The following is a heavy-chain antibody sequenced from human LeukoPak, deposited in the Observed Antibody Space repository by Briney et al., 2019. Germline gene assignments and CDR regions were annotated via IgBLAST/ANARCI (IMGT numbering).Heavy chain of an antibody. D-gene: IGHD2-2*01. J-gene: IGHJ3*02. V-gene: IGHV3-30*02. CDR1: GFTFSSYG. Sequence: GGSLRLSCAASGFTFSSYGMHWVRQAPGKGLEWVAFIRYDGSNKYYADSVKGRFTISRDNSKNTLYLQMNSLRAEDTAVYYCAKTTYCSSTSCYRYAFDIWGQGTMVTVSS. CDR2: IRYDGSNK. CDR3: AKTTYCSSTSCYRYAFDI.